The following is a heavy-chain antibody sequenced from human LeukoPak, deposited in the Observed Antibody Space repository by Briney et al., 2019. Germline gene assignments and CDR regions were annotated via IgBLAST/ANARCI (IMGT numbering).Heavy chain of an antibody. D-gene: IGHD6-6*01. J-gene: IGHJ4*02. CDR3: ARGQTYSSSSDY. V-gene: IGHV3-11*05. CDR2: ISSGSIYT. CDR1: GFSFSDFH. Sequence: KTGGSLRLSCAASGFSFSDFHMNWIRQAPGKGLEWVSYISSGSIYTNYADSVKGRFTISRDNAKNSLYLQMNSLRAEDTAVYYCARGQTYSSSSDYWGQGTLVTVSS.